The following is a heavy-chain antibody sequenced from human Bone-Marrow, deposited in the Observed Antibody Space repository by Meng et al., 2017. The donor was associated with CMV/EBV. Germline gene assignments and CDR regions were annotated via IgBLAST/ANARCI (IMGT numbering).Heavy chain of an antibody. CDR3: ARDCSGGSCNSPH. CDR1: GGTFSSYT. CDR2: IIPILGIA. V-gene: IGHV1-69*04. J-gene: IGHJ4*02. Sequence: SVKVSCKASGGTFSSYTISWVRQAPGQGLEWMGRIIPILGIANYAQKFQGRVTITADKSTSTAYMELSSLRSEDTAVSYCARDCSGGSCNSPHWGQGTLVTVSS. D-gene: IGHD2-15*01.